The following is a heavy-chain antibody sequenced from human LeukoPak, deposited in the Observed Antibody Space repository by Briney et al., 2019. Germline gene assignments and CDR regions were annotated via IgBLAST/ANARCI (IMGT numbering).Heavy chain of an antibody. J-gene: IGHJ4*02. CDR1: GGSFSGYY. CDR3: ASLGTYDSSGYDFDY. Sequence: SETLSLTCAVYGGSFSGYYWSWIRQPPGKGLEWIGEINHSGSTNYNPSLKSRVTISVGTSKNQFSLKLSSVTAADTAVYYCASLGTYDSSGYDFDYWGQGTLLTVSS. V-gene: IGHV4-34*01. CDR2: INHSGST. D-gene: IGHD3-22*01.